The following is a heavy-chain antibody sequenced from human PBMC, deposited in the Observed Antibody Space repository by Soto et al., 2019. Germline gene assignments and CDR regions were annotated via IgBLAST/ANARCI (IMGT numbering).Heavy chain of an antibody. D-gene: IGHD6-13*01. CDR3: ANIAAALGDAFDI. CDR2: ISPNSGGT. CDR1: GYTFTGYY. J-gene: IGHJ3*02. Sequence: ASVKVSCKASGYTFTGYYMHWVRQAPGQGLEWMGWISPNSGGTNYAQKLQGRVTMTRDTSMSTAYMELRRLRSDDTAVYYCANIAAALGDAFDIWGQGTMVTVS. V-gene: IGHV1-2*02.